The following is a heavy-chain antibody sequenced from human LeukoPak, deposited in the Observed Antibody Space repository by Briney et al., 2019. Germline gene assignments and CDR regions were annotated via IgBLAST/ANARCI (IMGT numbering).Heavy chain of an antibody. V-gene: IGHV3-66*01. D-gene: IGHD4-17*01. CDR3: ATERWTTVEPYYFDY. CDR2: IYSGGGT. CDR1: GFTANGNY. Sequence: GGSRRLSWPASGFTANGNYMNWDRQAEGKGRGWVSGIYSGGGTDYADSVKGRFTISRDNSKNTLYLQMNSLRTEDTAVYYCATERWTTVEPYYFDYWGQGTLVTVSS. J-gene: IGHJ4*02.